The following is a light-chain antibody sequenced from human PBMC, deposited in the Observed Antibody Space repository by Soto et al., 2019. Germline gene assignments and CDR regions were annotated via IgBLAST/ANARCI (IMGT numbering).Light chain of an antibody. CDR1: SSDVGGYNY. CDR3: SSYTSSSTLLFV. J-gene: IGLJ1*01. V-gene: IGLV2-14*01. Sequence: QSVLTQPASVSGSPGQSITISCTGTSSDVGGYNYVSWYQQHPGKAPKLMIYDVSNRPSGGSNRFSGSKSGNTASLTISGLQAEDEADYYCSSYTSSSTLLFVFGTGTKVTVL. CDR2: DVS.